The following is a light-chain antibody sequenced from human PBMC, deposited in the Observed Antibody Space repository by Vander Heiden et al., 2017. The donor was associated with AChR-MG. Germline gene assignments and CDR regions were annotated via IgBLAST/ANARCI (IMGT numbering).Light chain of an antibody. CDR1: QSVSSSY. J-gene: IGKJ4*01. V-gene: IGKV3-20*01. CDR2: GAS. Sequence: ELVLTQSPGTLSLSPGERATLSCRASQSVSSSYLAWYQQKPGQAPRLLIYGASSRATGIPDRFSGSGSGTDFTLTISRLEPEDFAVYYCQQDGRSPLTFGGGTKVEIK. CDR3: QQDGRSPLT.